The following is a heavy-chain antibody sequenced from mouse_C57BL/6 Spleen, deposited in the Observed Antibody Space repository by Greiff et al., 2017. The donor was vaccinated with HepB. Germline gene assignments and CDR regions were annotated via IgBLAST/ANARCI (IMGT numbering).Heavy chain of an antibody. J-gene: IGHJ3*01. CDR2: IYPGSGST. CDR1: GYTFTSYW. CDR3: ARGTYYGSREFAY. D-gene: IGHD1-1*01. Sequence: QVQLQQPGAELVKPGASVKMSCKASGYTFTSYWITWVKQRPGQGLEWIGDIYPGSGSTNYNEKFKSKATLTVDTSSSTAYMQLSSLTSEDSAVYYCARGTYYGSREFAYWGQGTLVTVSA. V-gene: IGHV1-55*01.